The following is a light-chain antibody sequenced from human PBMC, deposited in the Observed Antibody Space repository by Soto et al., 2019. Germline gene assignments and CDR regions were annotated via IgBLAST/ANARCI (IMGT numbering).Light chain of an antibody. CDR1: SSDVGSYNL. CDR3: CSYAGSFRV. Sequence: QSALTQPASVSGSPGQSITISCTGTSSDVGSYNLVSWYQQHPGKAPKLMIYEVSKRPSGVPDRFSGSKSGNTAPLTISGLQAEDEADYYCCSYAGSFRVFGTGTKVTVL. J-gene: IGLJ1*01. V-gene: IGLV2-23*02. CDR2: EVS.